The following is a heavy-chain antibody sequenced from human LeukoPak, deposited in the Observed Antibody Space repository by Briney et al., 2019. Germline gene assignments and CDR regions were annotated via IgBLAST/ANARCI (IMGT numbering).Heavy chain of an antibody. Sequence: GGSLRLTCAASGFTFSRYGMSWVRQAPGKGLEWVSAISGSGGSTYYADSVKGRFTISRDNSKNTLYLQMNSLRAEDTAVYYCAKAQDYYDSSGSPYYFDYWGQGTLVTVSS. CDR1: GFTFSRYG. J-gene: IGHJ4*02. CDR2: ISGSGGST. D-gene: IGHD3-22*01. CDR3: AKAQDYYDSSGSPYYFDY. V-gene: IGHV3-23*01.